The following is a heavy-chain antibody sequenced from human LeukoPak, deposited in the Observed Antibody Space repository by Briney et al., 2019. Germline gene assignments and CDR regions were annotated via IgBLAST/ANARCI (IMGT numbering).Heavy chain of an antibody. Sequence: GGSLRLSCAASGFTFSSYAMSWVRQAPGKGLEWVSAISGSGGNTYYADSVKGRFTISRDNSKSTLYLQMNSLRAEDTAVYYCAKGSQSRSIAWVGYWGQGTLVTVSS. CDR3: AKGSQSRSIAWVGY. CDR1: GFTFSSYA. J-gene: IGHJ4*02. CDR2: ISGSGGNT. V-gene: IGHV3-23*01. D-gene: IGHD6-6*01.